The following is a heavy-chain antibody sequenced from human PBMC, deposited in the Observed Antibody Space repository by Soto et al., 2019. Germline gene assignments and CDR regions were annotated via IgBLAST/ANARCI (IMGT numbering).Heavy chain of an antibody. D-gene: IGHD6-25*01. Sequence: SETLSLTCTVSGGSISTGGYYWNWIRQHPGKGLEWIGYIYYSGNTYYNPSLKSRVTISVDTSKNQFSLKLSSVTAADTAVYYCARGRSGDWFDPWGQGTLVTVSS. CDR3: ARGRSGDWFDP. CDR1: GGSISTGGYY. CDR2: IYYSGNT. V-gene: IGHV4-31*03. J-gene: IGHJ5*02.